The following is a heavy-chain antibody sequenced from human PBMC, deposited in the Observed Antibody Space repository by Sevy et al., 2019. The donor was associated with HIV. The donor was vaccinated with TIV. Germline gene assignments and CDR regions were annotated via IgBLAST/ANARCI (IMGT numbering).Heavy chain of an antibody. CDR2: IYDTGDT. CDR1: GASMSGYY. Sequence: SETLSLTCTLSGASMSGYYWSWIRQPPGKGLEWIDHIYDTGDTNFNPSLKSRVTISQDTSKTQFSLSLSSVNTADTAVYYCARGRSNFRYWSQGTLVTVSS. CDR3: ARGRSNFRY. D-gene: IGHD1-1*01. V-gene: IGHV4-59*13. J-gene: IGHJ4*02.